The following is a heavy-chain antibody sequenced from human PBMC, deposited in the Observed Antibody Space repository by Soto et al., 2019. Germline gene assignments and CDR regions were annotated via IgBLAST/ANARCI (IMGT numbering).Heavy chain of an antibody. Sequence: QLQLQESGPGLVKPSETLSLTCTVSGGSISSSSYYWGWIRQPPGKGLEWIGIIYYSGSTYYNPSLKSRVTISLDPSKNQFSLKLSSVTAADPAVYYCARDPQNWFDPWGQGTLDTVSS. CDR1: GGSISSSSYY. V-gene: IGHV4-39*02. J-gene: IGHJ5*02. CDR3: ARDPQNWFDP. CDR2: IYYSGST.